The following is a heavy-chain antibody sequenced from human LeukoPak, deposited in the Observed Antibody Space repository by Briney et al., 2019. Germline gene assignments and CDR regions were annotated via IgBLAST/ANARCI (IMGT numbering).Heavy chain of an antibody. CDR2: ISSSGNTI. J-gene: IGHJ4*02. CDR3: AKDQMYYYDSSGYYYFDY. D-gene: IGHD3-22*01. V-gene: IGHV3-48*03. Sequence: GGSLRLSCAASGFTFSLYEMNWVRQAPGKGLEWISYISSSGNTIYYADSVKGRFTISRDNSKNTLYMQMNSLRAEDTAVYYCAKDQMYYYDSSGYYYFDYWGQGTLVTVSS. CDR1: GFTFSLYE.